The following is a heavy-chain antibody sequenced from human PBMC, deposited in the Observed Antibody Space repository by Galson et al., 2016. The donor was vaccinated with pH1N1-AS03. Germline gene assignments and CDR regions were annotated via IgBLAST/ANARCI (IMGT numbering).Heavy chain of an antibody. Sequence: SLRLSCAASGFTFSSRWMTWVRQAPGKGLEWVSSISWNSGNIDYADSVKGLFTLSRDDAKNSLFLQMNSLRTEDTAFYYCVKSGTYSSSRGWFDSWGQGTLVTVSS. D-gene: IGHD6-13*01. J-gene: IGHJ5*01. CDR1: GFTFSSRW. CDR3: VKSGTYSSSRGWFDS. CDR2: ISWNSGNI. V-gene: IGHV3-9*01.